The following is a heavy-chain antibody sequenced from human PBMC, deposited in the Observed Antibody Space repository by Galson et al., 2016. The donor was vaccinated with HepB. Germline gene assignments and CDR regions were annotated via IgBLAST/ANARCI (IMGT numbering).Heavy chain of an antibody. D-gene: IGHD3-22*01. CDR2: ISGSGGST. J-gene: IGHJ3*02. CDR1: GFTFSSYA. Sequence: SLRLSCAASGFTFSSYAMTWVRQAPGKGLEWVSSISGSGGSTYYKASVRGWFTISRDNSKQTLYLLMNSLRAEDTAVYHGAGGPSGHDLDSSSYYPDAFDIWGQGTMVTVSS. V-gene: IGHV3-23*01. CDR3: AGGPSGHDLDSSSYYPDAFDI.